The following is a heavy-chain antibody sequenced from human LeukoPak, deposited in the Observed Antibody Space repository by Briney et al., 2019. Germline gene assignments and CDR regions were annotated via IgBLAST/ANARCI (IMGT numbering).Heavy chain of an antibody. J-gene: IGHJ4*02. CDR3: ARFAEAAAFDS. D-gene: IGHD6-13*01. CDR1: GFTFTSYG. V-gene: IGHV3-21*06. CDR2: TSRNRRYI. Sequence: AGGSLRLSCAASGFTFTSYGMNWVRQAPGKGLEWVSSTSRNRRYIYYADSMRGRFTISRDNAKNSLYLQMNSLKPEDTAVYYCARFAEAAAFDSWGQGTLVTVSS.